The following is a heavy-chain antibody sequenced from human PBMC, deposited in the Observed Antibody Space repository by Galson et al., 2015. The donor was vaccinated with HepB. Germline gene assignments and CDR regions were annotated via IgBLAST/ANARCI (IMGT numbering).Heavy chain of an antibody. J-gene: IGHJ5*02. CDR1: GGTFRSYA. CDR2: ISAYNGNT. Sequence: SVKVSCKASGGTFRSYAISWVRQAPGQGLEWMGWISAYNGNTNYAQKLQGRVTMTTDTSTSTAYMELRSLRSDDTAVYYCARLLLEWPPNWFDPWGQGTLVTVSS. D-gene: IGHD3-3*01. V-gene: IGHV1-18*01. CDR3: ARLLLEWPPNWFDP.